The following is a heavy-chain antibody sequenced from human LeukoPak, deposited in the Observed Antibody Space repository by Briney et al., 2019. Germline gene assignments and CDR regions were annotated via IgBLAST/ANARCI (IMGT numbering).Heavy chain of an antibody. CDR1: GFTFSSYG. CDR3: AKEREYSGYEPLPNDY. D-gene: IGHD5-12*01. J-gene: IGHJ4*02. CDR2: IRGSSGST. Sequence: GGTLRLSCAASGFTFSSYGMSWVRQAPGKGLEWVSVIRGSSGSTYYADSVKGRFTISRDDSKNTLYLQMNSLRAEDTAVYYCAKEREYSGYEPLPNDYWGQGTLVTVSS. V-gene: IGHV3-23*01.